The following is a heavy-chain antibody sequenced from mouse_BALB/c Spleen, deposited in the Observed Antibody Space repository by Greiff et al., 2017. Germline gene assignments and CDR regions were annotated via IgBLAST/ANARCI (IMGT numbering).Heavy chain of an antibody. Sequence: VHVKQSGTVLARPGASVKMSCKASGYTFTSYWMHWVKQRPGQGLEWIGAIYPGNSDTSYNQKFKGKAKLTAVTSTSTAYMELSSLTNEDSAVYYCTRDDYDGEFAYWGQGTLVTVSA. D-gene: IGHD2-4*01. CDR3: TRDDYDGEFAY. CDR1: GYTFTSYW. CDR2: IYPGNSDT. V-gene: IGHV1-5*01. J-gene: IGHJ3*01.